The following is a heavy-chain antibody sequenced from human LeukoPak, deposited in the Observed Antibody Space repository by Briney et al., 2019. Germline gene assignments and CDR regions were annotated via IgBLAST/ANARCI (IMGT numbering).Heavy chain of an antibody. CDR1: GFTLSSYE. D-gene: IGHD3-22*01. CDR2: ISRTGNSI. J-gene: IGHJ4*02. CDR3: AREDDRSGSLDH. V-gene: IGHV3-48*03. Sequence: TGGSLRLSCAASGFTLSSYEMNWVRLAPGKGLEWISYISRTGNSIYYADSVKGRFTISRDNSKNTLYLQMDSLSAEDTAVYYCAREDDRSGSLDHWGQGTLVTVSS.